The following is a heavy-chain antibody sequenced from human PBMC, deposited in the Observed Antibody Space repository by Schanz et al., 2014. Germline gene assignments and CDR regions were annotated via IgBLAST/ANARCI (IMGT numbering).Heavy chain of an antibody. CDR1: GFTVNTNY. CDR2: MYINSGST. D-gene: IGHD5-18*01. CDR3: ARGGADSAMAHEY. V-gene: IGHV3-53*01. Sequence: EVQLVESGGGLIQPGGSLRLSCAVSGFTVNTNYMSWVRQAPGKGLEWISSMYINSGSTQYADSVKGRFIISRDNAKNTVYLQMTSLRVEDTAVYYCARGGADSAMAHEYWGRGTLVTVSS. J-gene: IGHJ4*02.